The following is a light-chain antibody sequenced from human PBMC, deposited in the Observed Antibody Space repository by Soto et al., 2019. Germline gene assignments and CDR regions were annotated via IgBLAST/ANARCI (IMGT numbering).Light chain of an antibody. V-gene: IGLV1-44*01. CDR2: NNN. Sequence: QSVLTQPPSASGTPGQRVTISCFGDSSNIGRNTVNWYQHLPGTAPKLLIYNNNQRPSGIPDRCSGSKSGTSASLAISGLQSEDEADYYCAAWDYSLHAVFGGGTKLTVL. J-gene: IGLJ2*01. CDR1: SSNIGRNT. CDR3: AAWDYSLHAV.